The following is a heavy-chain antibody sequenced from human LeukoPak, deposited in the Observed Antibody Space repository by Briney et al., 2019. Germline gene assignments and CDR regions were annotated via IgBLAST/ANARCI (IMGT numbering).Heavy chain of an antibody. CDR1: GFTFSSYA. CDR3: AKGSPANDAFDI. V-gene: IGHV3-23*01. J-gene: IGHJ3*02. Sequence: TGGSLRLSCAASGFTFSSYAMSWVRQAPGKGLEWVSAISGSGGSTYYADSVKGRFTISRDNSKNTLYMQMNSLRAEDTAVYYCAKGSPANDAFDIWGQGTMVTVSS. CDR2: ISGSGGST.